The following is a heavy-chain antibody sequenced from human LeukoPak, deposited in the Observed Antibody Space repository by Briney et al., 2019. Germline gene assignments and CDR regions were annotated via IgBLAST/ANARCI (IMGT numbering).Heavy chain of an antibody. V-gene: IGHV3-30-3*01. J-gene: IGHJ4*02. D-gene: IGHD6-13*01. CDR3: ARAPIAAARGYYSDY. CDR2: ISYDGSNK. CDR1: GFTFSSYA. Sequence: GGSLRLSCAASGFTFSSYAMHWVRQAPGKGLEWVAVISYDGSNKYYADSVKGRFTISRDNSKNTLYLQMNSLRAEDTAVYYCARAPIAAARGYYSDYWGQGTLVTVSS.